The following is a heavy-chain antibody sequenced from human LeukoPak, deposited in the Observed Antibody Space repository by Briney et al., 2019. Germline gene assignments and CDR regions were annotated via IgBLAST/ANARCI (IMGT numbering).Heavy chain of an antibody. Sequence: PSETLSLTCTVSGGSFTSYYLSWIRQPPGERLEWIAYIHNSGGTNYNPSLKSRVTISVDTSKNQFSLKLRSVTAADTAVYYCVRDWEGFSFDIWGQGTMVTVSS. V-gene: IGHV4-59*01. D-gene: IGHD1-26*01. CDR1: GGSFTSYY. CDR3: VRDWEGFSFDI. J-gene: IGHJ3*02. CDR2: IHNSGGT.